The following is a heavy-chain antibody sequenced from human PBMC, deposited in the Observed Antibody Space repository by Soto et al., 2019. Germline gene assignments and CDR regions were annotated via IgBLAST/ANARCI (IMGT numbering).Heavy chain of an antibody. CDR1: GVPFTAFY. Sequence: QVQVQQWGAGLLKPSETLSLTCAVSGVPFTAFYWTWTRQAPGKGLEWIGEFNYRGKTVYSPSLGSRVTLSVDTSKSQVALELTSVTAADTAVYYCARGRSFYDSSGYHFDDWGQGSLVTVSS. D-gene: IGHD3-22*01. J-gene: IGHJ4*02. V-gene: IGHV4-34*01. CDR2: FNYRGKT. CDR3: ARGRSFYDSSGYHFDD.